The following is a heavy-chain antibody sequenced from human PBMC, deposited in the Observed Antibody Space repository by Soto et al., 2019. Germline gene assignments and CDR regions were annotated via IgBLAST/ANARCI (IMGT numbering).Heavy chain of an antibody. J-gene: IGHJ4*02. D-gene: IGHD5-18*01. CDR1: GFTFTSSA. Sequence: AASVKVSCKASGFTFTSSAVQWVRQARGQRLEWIGWIVVGSGNTNYAQKFQERVTITRDMSTSTAYMELSSLRSEDTAVYYCAADKDREYSYGVLGYNWGQGTLVTVSS. CDR3: AADKDREYSYGVLGYN. V-gene: IGHV1-58*01. CDR2: IVVGSGNT.